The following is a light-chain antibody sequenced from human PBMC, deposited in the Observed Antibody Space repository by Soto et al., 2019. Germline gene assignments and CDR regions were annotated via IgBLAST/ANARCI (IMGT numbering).Light chain of an antibody. J-gene: IGLJ1*01. CDR1: SSDVGLYNL. CDR3: CSYAGSSTVV. Sequence: VLTQPASVSGSPGQSITISRTGTSSDVGLYNLVSWYQQDPGKAPKLMIYEGTKRPSGVSNRFSGSKSGNTASLTISGLQAEDEADYYCCSYAGSSTVVFGTGTKVTVL. V-gene: IGLV2-23*01. CDR2: EGT.